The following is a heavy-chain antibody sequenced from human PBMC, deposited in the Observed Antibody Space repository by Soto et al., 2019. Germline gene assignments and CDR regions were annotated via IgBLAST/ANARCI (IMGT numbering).Heavy chain of an antibody. CDR1: GFTFNIYA. J-gene: IGHJ6*02. D-gene: IGHD4-17*01. CDR3: AREHDYGYSYINYGLDV. CDR2: ISFDVTKK. V-gene: IGHV3-30-3*01. Sequence: GGSLRLSCAASGFTFNIYALHWVRQAPGKGLEWVAVISFDVTKKYYSDSVKGRFTISRDNLKNTLYLQMNNLRVEDAALYFCAREHDYGYSYINYGLDVWGQGTTVTVSS.